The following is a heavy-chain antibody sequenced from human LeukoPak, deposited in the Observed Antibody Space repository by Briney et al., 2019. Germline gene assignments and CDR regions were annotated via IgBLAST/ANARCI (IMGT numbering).Heavy chain of an antibody. D-gene: IGHD3-16*01. V-gene: IGHV4-30-2*01. CDR2: IYHSGST. J-gene: IGHJ4*02. CDR1: GGSISSSSYY. Sequence: PSETLSLTCTVSGGSISSSSYYWGWIRQPPGKGLEWIGYIYHSGSTYYNPSLKSRVTISVDRSKNQFSLKLSSVTAADTAVYYCARRPSAYVWGSLGAYFDYWGQGTLVTVSS. CDR3: ARRPSAYVWGSLGAYFDY.